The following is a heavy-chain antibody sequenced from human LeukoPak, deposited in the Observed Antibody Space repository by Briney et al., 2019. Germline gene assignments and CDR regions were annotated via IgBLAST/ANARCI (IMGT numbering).Heavy chain of an antibody. CDR3: ARAGFGLGDYFYGLDV. V-gene: IGHV3-30*04. CDR2: ISCDGSNK. Sequence: GGSLRLSCAASGFTFSTYTMHWVRQAPGKGLEWVAVISCDGSNKYYADSVKGRFTISRDNSKYTLYLQVNSLRAEDTAVYYCARAGFGLGDYFYGLDVWGQGTTVTVS. CDR1: GFTFSTYT. D-gene: IGHD3-10*01. J-gene: IGHJ6*02.